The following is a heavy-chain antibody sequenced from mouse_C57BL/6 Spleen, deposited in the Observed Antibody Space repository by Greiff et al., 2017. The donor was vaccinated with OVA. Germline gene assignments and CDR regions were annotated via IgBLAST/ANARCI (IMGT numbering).Heavy chain of an antibody. J-gene: IGHJ3*01. CDR1: GYSITSGYY. CDR3: ARKGYDYDGTWFAY. CDR2: ISYDGSN. V-gene: IGHV3-6*01. D-gene: IGHD2-4*01. Sequence: EVKLVESGPGLVKPSQSLSLTCSVTGYSITSGYYWNWIRQFPGNKLEWMGYISYDGSNNYNPSLKNRISITRDTSKNQFFLKLNSVTTEDTATYYCARKGYDYDGTWFAYWGQGTLVTVSA.